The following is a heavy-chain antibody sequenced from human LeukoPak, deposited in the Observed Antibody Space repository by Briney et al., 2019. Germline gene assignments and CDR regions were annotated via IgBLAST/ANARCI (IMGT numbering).Heavy chain of an antibody. Sequence: GGSLRLSCAASGFTFSSYGMHWVRQAPGKGLEWVAFIRYDGSNKYYADSVKGRFTISRDNSKNTLYLQMNSLRAEDTAVYYCARAQRVWHCSGGSCSDYWGQGTLVTVSS. CDR3: ARAQRVWHCSGGSCSDY. CDR2: IRYDGSNK. V-gene: IGHV3-30*02. J-gene: IGHJ4*02. D-gene: IGHD2-15*01. CDR1: GFTFSSYG.